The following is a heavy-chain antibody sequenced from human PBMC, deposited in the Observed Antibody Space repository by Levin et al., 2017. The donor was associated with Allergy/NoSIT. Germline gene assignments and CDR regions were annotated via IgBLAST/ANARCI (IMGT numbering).Heavy chain of an antibody. V-gene: IGHV4-59*01. D-gene: IGHD1-26*01. J-gene: IGHJ4*02. CDR2: IDDSGST. CDR1: GVSISDYY. CDR3: AGGYWPPAY. Sequence: SETLSLTCSVSGVSISDYYWSWIRQSPGKGLEWIGYIDDSGSTTYNPSLQSRVTISIDTSKNQFSLNLSSVTPADTAVYYCAGGYWPPAYWGQGTLVTVSS.